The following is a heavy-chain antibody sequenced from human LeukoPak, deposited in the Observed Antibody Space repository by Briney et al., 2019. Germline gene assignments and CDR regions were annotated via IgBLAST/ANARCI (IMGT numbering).Heavy chain of an antibody. J-gene: IGHJ3*02. Sequence: GGSLRLSCAASGFTFSSYAMHWVRQAPGKGLEWVAVISYDGSNKYYADSVKGRFTISRDNSKNTLYLQMNSLRAEDTAVYYCARMDPYYYDSSGPHDAFDIWGQGTMVTVSS. CDR1: GFTFSSYA. CDR2: ISYDGSNK. CDR3: ARMDPYYYDSSGPHDAFDI. D-gene: IGHD3-22*01. V-gene: IGHV3-30-3*01.